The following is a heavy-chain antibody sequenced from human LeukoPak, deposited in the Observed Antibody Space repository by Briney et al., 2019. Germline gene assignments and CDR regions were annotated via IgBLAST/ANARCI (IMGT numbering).Heavy chain of an antibody. CDR1: GGSFSGYY. D-gene: IGHD5-24*01. V-gene: IGHV4-59*01. CDR2: ICYSGST. CDR3: ARDRRDGYNFDY. J-gene: IGHJ4*02. Sequence: PSETLSLTCAVYGGSFSGYYWSWIRQPPGKGLEWIGYICYSGSTNYNPSLKSRVTISVDTSKNQFSLKLSSVTAADTAVYYCARDRRDGYNFDYWGQGTLVTVSS.